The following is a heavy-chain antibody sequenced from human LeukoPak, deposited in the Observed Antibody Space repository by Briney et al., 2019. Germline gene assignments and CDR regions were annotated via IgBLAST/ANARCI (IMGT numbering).Heavy chain of an antibody. CDR3: ARAPMMDSSGYAY. J-gene: IGHJ4*02. V-gene: IGHV3-30*04. D-gene: IGHD3-22*01. CDR2: ISYDGSNK. Sequence: PGGSLRLSCAASGFTFSSYAMHWVRQAPGKGLEWVAVISYDGSNKYYADSVKGRFTISRDNSKNTLYLQMNSLRAEDTAVYYCARAPMMDSSGYAYWGQGTLVTVSS. CDR1: GFTFSSYA.